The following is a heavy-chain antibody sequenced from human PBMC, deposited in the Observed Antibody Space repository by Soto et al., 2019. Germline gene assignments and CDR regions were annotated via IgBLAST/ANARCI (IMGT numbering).Heavy chain of an antibody. CDR1: GFTFSSYG. D-gene: IGHD3-22*01. Sequence: GGSLRLSCAAYGFTFSSYGIHWVRQAPGKEMEWVAVIWYDGSNKYYAESVKGRFTISRDNSKNTLYLQMNSLRAEDTAVYYCAREVAKNYYDSSGPWDYWGQGT. CDR3: AREVAKNYYDSSGPWDY. J-gene: IGHJ4*02. V-gene: IGHV3-33*01. CDR2: IWYDGSNK.